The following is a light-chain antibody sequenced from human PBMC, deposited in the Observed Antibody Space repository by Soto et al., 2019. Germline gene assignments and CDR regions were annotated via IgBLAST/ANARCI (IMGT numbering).Light chain of an antibody. V-gene: IGLV2-8*01. J-gene: IGLJ1*01. CDR2: EVS. Sequence: QSALTQPLSASGSPGQSVTISCTGTSSDVGGYNYVSWYQQHPGKAPKLMIYEVSKRPSGVPDRFSGSKSGNTASLTVSGLQAEDEAGYYCISYAGSNLLYVFGTGTKVTVL. CDR3: ISYAGSNLLYV. CDR1: SSDVGGYNY.